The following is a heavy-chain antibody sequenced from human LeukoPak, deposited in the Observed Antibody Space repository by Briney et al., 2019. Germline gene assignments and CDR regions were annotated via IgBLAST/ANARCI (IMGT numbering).Heavy chain of an antibody. J-gene: IGHJ4*02. CDR1: GFTFSSYA. V-gene: IGHV3-23*01. D-gene: IGHD2-15*01. Sequence: GGSLRLSCAASGFTFSSYAMSWVRQSPGKGLEWVSGISGSGGSTYYADSVKGRFTISRDNSKNTLYLQMNSLGPDDTAVYYCASLPPDVVVVVAAPPYDYWGQGTLVTVSS. CDR3: ASLPPDVVVVVAAPPYDY. CDR2: ISGSGGST.